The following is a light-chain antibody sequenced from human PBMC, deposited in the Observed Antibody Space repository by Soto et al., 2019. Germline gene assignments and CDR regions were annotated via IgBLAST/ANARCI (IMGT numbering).Light chain of an antibody. CDR1: ESITNW. CDR3: QQYKSPPWP. Sequence: DIQMTQSPPTLSASVGDRVTISCRASESITNWLAWYQHKPGKAPKLLIYKASSLESGVPSRFSGSGSGTEFTRTISSLQPDDFATYYCQQYKSPPWPFGQGTKVAIK. CDR2: KAS. J-gene: IGKJ1*01. V-gene: IGKV1-5*03.